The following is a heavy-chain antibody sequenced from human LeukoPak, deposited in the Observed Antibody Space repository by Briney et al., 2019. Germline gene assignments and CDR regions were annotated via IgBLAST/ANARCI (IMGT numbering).Heavy chain of an antibody. CDR3: APDYSVEDTAWWFDP. V-gene: IGHV1-46*01. CDR1: GYTFTSYY. D-gene: IGHD2-21*01. J-gene: IGHJ5*02. CDR2: INPSGGST. Sequence: GASVKVSCKASGYTFTSYYMHWVRQAPGQGLEWMGIINPSGGSTSYAQKFQGRVTMTRDMSTSTDYMELSSLRSEDTAVYYCAPDYSVEDTAWWFDPWGQGTLVTVSS.